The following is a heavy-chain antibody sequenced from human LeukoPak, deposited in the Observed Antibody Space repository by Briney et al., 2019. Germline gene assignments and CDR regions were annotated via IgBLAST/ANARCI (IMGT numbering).Heavy chain of an antibody. CDR1: GNTFIGYW. Sequence: GASVKVSCKASGNTFIGYWIHWVRQAPGQGLEWMGAINPRGDATIGAQKFRGRVTTTRDTSTSTVYIELSSLRSEDTAVYYCAREGGSGSYYNLDYWGQGTLVTVSS. CDR2: INPRGDAT. CDR3: AREGGSGSYYNLDY. D-gene: IGHD3-10*01. J-gene: IGHJ4*02. V-gene: IGHV1-46*01.